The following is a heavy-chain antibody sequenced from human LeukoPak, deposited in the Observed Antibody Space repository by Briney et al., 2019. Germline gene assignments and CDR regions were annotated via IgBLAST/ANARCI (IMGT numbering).Heavy chain of an antibody. D-gene: IGHD3-22*01. Sequence: GGSLRLSCAASGFTVSSNYMSWARQAPGKGLEWVSVIYSGGSTYYADSVKGRFTISRDNSKNTLYLQMNSLRAEDTAVYYCARDKVYYYDSSGYSYYWYFDLWGRGTLVTVSS. CDR2: IYSGGST. CDR1: GFTVSSNY. V-gene: IGHV3-66*01. J-gene: IGHJ2*01. CDR3: ARDKVYYYDSSGYSYYWYFDL.